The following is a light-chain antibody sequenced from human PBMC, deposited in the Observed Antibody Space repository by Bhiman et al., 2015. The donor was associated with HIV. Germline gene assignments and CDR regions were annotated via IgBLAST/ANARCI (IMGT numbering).Light chain of an antibody. J-gene: IGLJ1*01. CDR3: CSYAGTSYV. CDR1: SSDVGSYNL. CDR2: EVN. V-gene: IGLV2-23*02. Sequence: QSALTQPASVSGSPGQSITISCTGTSSDVGSYNLVSWYQQHPGKAPKLMIYEVNKRPSGVSNRFSGSKSGNTVSLTISGLQAEDEADYYCCSYAGTSYVFGTGTKVTVL.